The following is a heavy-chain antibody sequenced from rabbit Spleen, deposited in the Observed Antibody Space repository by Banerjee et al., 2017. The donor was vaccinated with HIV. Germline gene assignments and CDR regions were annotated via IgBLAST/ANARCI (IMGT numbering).Heavy chain of an antibody. CDR3: ARAIVPWLGLTRLDL. CDR1: GFSFSNKAV. Sequence: QEQLVESRGGLVKPGGSLKLSCTASGFSFSNKAVMCWVRQAPGKGLEWIACINVLTGKAVYASWAKGRFTFSKTSSTTVTLQMTTLTAADTATYFCARAIVPWLGLTRLDLWGPGTLVTVS. J-gene: IGHJ3*01. D-gene: IGHD4-1*01. V-gene: IGHV1S45*01. CDR2: INVLTGKA.